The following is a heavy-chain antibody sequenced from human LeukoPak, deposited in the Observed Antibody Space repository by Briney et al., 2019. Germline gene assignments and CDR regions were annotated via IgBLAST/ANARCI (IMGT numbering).Heavy chain of an antibody. CDR3: ARSPGIAAAGTYYYYGMDV. CDR2: IYTSGST. Sequence: SQTLSLTCTVSGGSISSGSYYWSWIRQPAGKGLEWIGRIYTSGSTNYNPSLKSRVTISVDTSKNQFSLKLSSVTAADTAVYYCARSPGIAAAGTYYYYGMDVWGQGTTVTVSS. CDR1: GGSISSGSYY. J-gene: IGHJ6*02. V-gene: IGHV4-61*02. D-gene: IGHD6-13*01.